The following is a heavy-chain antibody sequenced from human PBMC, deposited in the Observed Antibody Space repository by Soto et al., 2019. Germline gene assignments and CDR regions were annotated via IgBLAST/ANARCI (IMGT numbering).Heavy chain of an antibody. Sequence: PGGSLRLSCAASGFTFASYAMGWVRQAPGKGLEWVSSINARGSGGNTFYADSVKGRFIISRDNSKNTLYLQMNSLRAEDTAVYYCARLSNYSSGWYGAFDIWGQGTMVTVS. J-gene: IGHJ3*02. V-gene: IGHV3-23*01. CDR2: INARGSGGNT. CDR3: ARLSNYSSGWYGAFDI. D-gene: IGHD6-19*01. CDR1: GFTFASYA.